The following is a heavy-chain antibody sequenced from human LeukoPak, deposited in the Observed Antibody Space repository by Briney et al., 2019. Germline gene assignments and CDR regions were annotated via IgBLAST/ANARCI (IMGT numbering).Heavy chain of an antibody. CDR3: ARMVWEGVTSDDAFDI. CDR2: MNPNSGNT. D-gene: IGHD4-23*01. J-gene: IGHJ3*02. Sequence: ASVKVSCKASGYTFTSYDINWVRQATGQGLEWMGWMNPNSGNTGYAQKFQGRVTMTRNTSISTAYMELNSLRSEDTAVYYCARMVWEGVTSDDAFDIWGQGTMVTVSS. V-gene: IGHV1-8*01. CDR1: GYTFTSYD.